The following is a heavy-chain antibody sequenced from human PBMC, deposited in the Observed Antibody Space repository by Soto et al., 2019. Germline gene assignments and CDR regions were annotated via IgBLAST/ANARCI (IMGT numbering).Heavy chain of an antibody. Sequence: PGGSLRLSCTASGFTFGDYAMSWFRQAPGKGLEWVGFIRSKAYGGTTEYAASVKGRFTISRDDSKSIAYLQMNSLKTEDTAVYYCTKVEMATTPGFDYWGQGTLVTVSS. V-gene: IGHV3-49*03. D-gene: IGHD5-12*01. CDR1: GFTFGDYA. J-gene: IGHJ4*02. CDR2: IRSKAYGGTT. CDR3: TKVEMATTPGFDY.